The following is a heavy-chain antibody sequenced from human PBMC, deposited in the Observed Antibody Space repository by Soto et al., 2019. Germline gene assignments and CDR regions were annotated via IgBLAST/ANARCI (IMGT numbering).Heavy chain of an antibody. D-gene: IGHD2-15*01. Sequence: PSETLSLTCAVSGGSISSSNWWSWVRQPPGKGLEWIGEIYHSGSTNYNPSLKSRVTISVDKSKNQFSLKLSSVTAADTAVYYCARFVVVVAATLQYNWFDPWGQGTLVTVSS. V-gene: IGHV4-4*02. CDR2: IYHSGST. J-gene: IGHJ5*02. CDR3: ARFVVVVAATLQYNWFDP. CDR1: GGSISSSNW.